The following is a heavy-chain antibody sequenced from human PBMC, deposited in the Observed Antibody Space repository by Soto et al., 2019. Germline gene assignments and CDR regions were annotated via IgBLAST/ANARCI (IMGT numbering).Heavy chain of an antibody. CDR2: IYYSGST. CDR1: GGTISGYD. CDR3: ARTYSGYDIYYYYYMDV. D-gene: IGHD5-12*01. J-gene: IGHJ6*03. Sequence: SETLSLTYTVAGGTISGYDWSWIRQPPGKGLEWIGYIYYSGSTNYNPSLKSRVTISVDTSKNQFSLKLSSVTAADTAVYYCARTYSGYDIYYYYYMDVWGKGTTVTVSS. V-gene: IGHV4-59*08.